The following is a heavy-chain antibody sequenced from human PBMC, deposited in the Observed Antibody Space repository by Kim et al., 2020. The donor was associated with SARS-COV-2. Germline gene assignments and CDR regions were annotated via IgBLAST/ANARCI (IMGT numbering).Heavy chain of an antibody. V-gene: IGHV3-48*02. D-gene: IGHD3-22*01. CDR1: GFTFSSCS. CDR3: AGEVVAFDAFDI. Sequence: GGSLRLSCAASGFTFSSCSMNWVRQAPGKGLEWVSYISSSSSTIYYADSVKGRFTISRDNAKNSLYLQMNSLRDEDTAVYYCAGEVVAFDAFDIWGQGTMVTVSS. J-gene: IGHJ3*02. CDR2: ISSSSSTI.